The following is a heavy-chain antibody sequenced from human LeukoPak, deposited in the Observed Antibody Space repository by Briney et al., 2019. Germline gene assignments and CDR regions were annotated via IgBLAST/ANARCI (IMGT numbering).Heavy chain of an antibody. D-gene: IGHD3-9*01. Sequence: GGSLRLSCAASGFTFSSYRMNWVRQAPGKGLEWVSSISSSSSYIYYADSVKGRFTISRDNAKNSLYLQMNSLRAEDTAVYYYARVGAYDILTGYYRKYNWFDPWGQGTLVTVSS. CDR2: ISSSSSYI. CDR1: GFTFSSYR. CDR3: ARVGAYDILTGYYRKYNWFDP. J-gene: IGHJ5*02. V-gene: IGHV3-21*01.